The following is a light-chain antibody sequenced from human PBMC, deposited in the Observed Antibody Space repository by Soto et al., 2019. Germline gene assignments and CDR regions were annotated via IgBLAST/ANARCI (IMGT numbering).Light chain of an antibody. J-gene: IGKJ1*01. CDR3: HQYYSSPQT. V-gene: IGKV3-15*01. CDR1: QSITRN. CDR2: GAS. Sequence: EIVMTQSPATLSVSPGERATLSCRASQSITRNLAWYQQSPGQAPRLLIYGASTRATGIPARFSGSGSGTEFTLTINSLQSEDFAVYYCHQYYSSPQTFGQGTKVEIK.